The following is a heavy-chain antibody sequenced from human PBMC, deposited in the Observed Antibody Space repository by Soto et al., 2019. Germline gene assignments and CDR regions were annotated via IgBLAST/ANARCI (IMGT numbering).Heavy chain of an antibody. J-gene: IGHJ6*02. CDR1: GFTFSSYA. Sequence: GGSLRLSCAASGFTFSSYAMTWVRQAPGKGLDWVSSIGGSDGTTYHADSVKGRFTISRDNSKNTLYLQMKSLRAEDTAVYYCAKAGGSGTYYPYGMDVWGQGTTVTVSS. D-gene: IGHD3-10*01. CDR3: AKAGGSGTYYPYGMDV. V-gene: IGHV3-23*01. CDR2: IGGSDGTT.